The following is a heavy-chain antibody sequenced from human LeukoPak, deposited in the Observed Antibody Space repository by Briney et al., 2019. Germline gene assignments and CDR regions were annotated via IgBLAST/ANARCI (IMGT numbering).Heavy chain of an antibody. CDR3: ARGDSNFPHYYYYYMDV. V-gene: IGHV4-4*07. Sequence: PSETLSLTCTVSGGSISSDYWSWIRQPAGKGLEWIGRIYTTGSTNYSPSLKSRVTMSVDTSKNQFSLKLSSVTAADTAVYYCARGDSNFPHYYYYYMDVWGKGTTVTVSS. CDR1: GGSISSDY. D-gene: IGHD4-11*01. J-gene: IGHJ6*03. CDR2: IYTTGST.